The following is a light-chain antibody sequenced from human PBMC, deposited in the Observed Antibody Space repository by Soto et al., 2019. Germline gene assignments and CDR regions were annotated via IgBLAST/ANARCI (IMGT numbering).Light chain of an antibody. CDR3: QSYDSSLSGVL. CDR1: TSNIGSHS. J-gene: IGLJ2*01. V-gene: IGLV1-44*01. CDR2: TNN. Sequence: QSVLTQPPSASGTPGQRLIISCSGSTSNIGSHSVNWFQHLPGTAPRLLITTNNQRPSGVPDRFSGYKSGTSASLAITGLQAEDEADYYCQSYDSSLSGVLFGGGTKVTVL.